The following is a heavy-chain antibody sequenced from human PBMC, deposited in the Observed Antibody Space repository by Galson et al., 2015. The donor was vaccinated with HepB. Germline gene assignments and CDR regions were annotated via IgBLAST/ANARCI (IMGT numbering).Heavy chain of an antibody. CDR2: IWYDASRQ. D-gene: IGHD2/OR15-2a*01. CDR3: ARDFSPTNRVIGGRGGLNY. CDR1: GFTFNTYG. V-gene: IGHV3-33*01. J-gene: IGHJ4*02. Sequence: SLRLSCAASGFTFNTYGIHWVRLAPGKGLEWVAVIWYDASRQYYADYFKGRFTISRDNSKNTVYLEINSLRAEDTAVYYCARDFSPTNRVIGGRGGLNYWGQGTLVTVSS.